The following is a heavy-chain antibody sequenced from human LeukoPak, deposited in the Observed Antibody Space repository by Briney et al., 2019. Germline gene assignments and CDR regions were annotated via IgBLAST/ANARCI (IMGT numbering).Heavy chain of an antibody. CDR3: ARLPYCSGGSCYFDY. J-gene: IGHJ4*02. CDR1: GGSFSGYY. D-gene: IGHD2-15*01. CDR2: IDHCGST. V-gene: IGHV4-34*01. Sequence: SETLSLTCAVYGGSFSGYYWSWIRQPPGKGLEGIGEIDHCGSTNYNPSLKSRVPMSVDTSKHQFSLKLSSVTAADTAVYYCARLPYCSGGSCYFDYWGQGTLVTVSS.